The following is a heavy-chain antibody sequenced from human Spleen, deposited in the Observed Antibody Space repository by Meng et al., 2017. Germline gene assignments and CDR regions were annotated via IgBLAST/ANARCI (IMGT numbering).Heavy chain of an antibody. CDR2: LSGGGFTT. V-gene: IGHV3-23*01. J-gene: IGHJ4*02. Sequence: GESLKISCAASGFTFSSYAMHWVRQAPGKGLEWVSALSGGGFTTYYADSVKGRFAISRHNSKNTLYLQMNSLRAEDTALYYCAKYSYGLGDYLDSWGQGALVTVSS. D-gene: IGHD3-10*01. CDR1: GFTFSSYA. CDR3: AKYSYGLGDYLDS.